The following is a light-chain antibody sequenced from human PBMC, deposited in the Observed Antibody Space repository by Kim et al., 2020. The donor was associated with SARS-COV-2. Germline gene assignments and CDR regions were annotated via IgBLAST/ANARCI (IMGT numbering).Light chain of an antibody. V-gene: IGKV3-11*01. CDR1: QGGSIY. CDR2: EAS. Sequence: GATATPPCWASQGGSIYLVGYQQQPGQAPRLLIYEASNRATGITAGFSGSGSGTDFIIPIGSIEPEDFAVYYCQQRSDWPPGITFGQGTRLEIK. J-gene: IGKJ5*01. CDR3: QQRSDWPPGIT.